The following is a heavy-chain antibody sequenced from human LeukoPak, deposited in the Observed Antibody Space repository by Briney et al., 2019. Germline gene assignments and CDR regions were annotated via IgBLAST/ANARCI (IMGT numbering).Heavy chain of an antibody. CDR2: MNPNSGDT. CDR1: GYTFTSYD. CDR3: ARNVRDTGTFDY. V-gene: IGHV1-8*01. D-gene: IGHD5-18*01. J-gene: IGHJ4*02. Sequence: ASVKVSCKASGYTFTSYDINWVRQGTGQGLEWMGWMNPNSGDTGYAQKFQGRVTMTRSTSISTAYMELSSLSSEDTAVYYCARNVRDTGTFDYWGQGTLVTVSS.